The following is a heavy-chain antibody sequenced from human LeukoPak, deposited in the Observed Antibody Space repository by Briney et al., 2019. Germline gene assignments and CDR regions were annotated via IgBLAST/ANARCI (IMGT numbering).Heavy chain of an antibody. CDR3: ARTRSGGSGWYVLAY. Sequence: APVKVSCKSSGYTFTGYYLHWVRQAAGQALEWMGWINPNSGGTNYAQKFQDRVTITRDTSISTAYMELSRLRSDDTAVYYCARTRSGGSGWYVLAYWGQGPLVTVSS. CDR1: GYTFTGYY. D-gene: IGHD6-19*01. V-gene: IGHV1-2*02. J-gene: IGHJ4*02. CDR2: INPNSGGT.